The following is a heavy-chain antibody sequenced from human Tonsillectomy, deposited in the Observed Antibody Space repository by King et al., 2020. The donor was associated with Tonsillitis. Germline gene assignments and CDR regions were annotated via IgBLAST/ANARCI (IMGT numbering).Heavy chain of an antibody. J-gene: IGHJ4*02. D-gene: IGHD2-21*02. V-gene: IGHV4-39*01. CDR2: IYYSGST. CDR1: GGSISSSSYY. CDR3: ARHPYCGGDCYPYYFDY. Sequence: MQLQESGPGLVKPSETLSLTCTVSGGSISSSSYYWGWIRQPPGKGLEWIGSIYYSGSTSYNQSLKCRVTISLDTSKNQFSLNLSSLTAADTAVYYCARHPYCGGDCYPYYFDYWGQGTLVTVSS.